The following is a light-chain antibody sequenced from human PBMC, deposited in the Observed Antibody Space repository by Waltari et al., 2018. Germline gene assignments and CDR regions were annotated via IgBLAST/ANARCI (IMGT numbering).Light chain of an antibody. CDR1: SSDVCGYNH. CDR2: DVS. V-gene: IGLV2-14*01. J-gene: IGLJ2*01. CDR3: SSYTSSSTYVV. Sequence: QSALTQPASVSGSPGQSIPISCPGTSSDVCGYNHVPGYQQHPRNAPKLMIYDVSKRPSGVSNRFSGSKSGNTASLTISGLQAEDEADYYCSSYTSSSTYVVFGGGTKLTVL.